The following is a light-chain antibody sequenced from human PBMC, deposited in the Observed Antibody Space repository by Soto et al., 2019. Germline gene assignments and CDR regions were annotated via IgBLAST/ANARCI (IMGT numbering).Light chain of an antibody. CDR3: QQYNSYWYT. Sequence: DIQMTQSPSTLSASVGDRVTITCRASQSISSWLAWYQQKPGKAPKLLIYKAPSLESGVPSRFSGSGSGTEFTLTISSLQPDDFATYYCQQYNSYWYTFGQGTK. V-gene: IGKV1-5*03. CDR1: QSISSW. J-gene: IGKJ2*01. CDR2: KAP.